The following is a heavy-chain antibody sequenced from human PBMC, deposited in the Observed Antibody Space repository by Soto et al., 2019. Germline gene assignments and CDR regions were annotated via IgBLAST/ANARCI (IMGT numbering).Heavy chain of an antibody. CDR2: IYRDDDN. J-gene: IGHJ4*02. CDR3: AHIRVYDPYFDY. CDR1: GFSLSTSVG. D-gene: IGHD5-12*01. Sequence: QITLKESGPTLVKPTQTVTLTCTFSGFSLSTSVGVGWIRQPPGKALEWLVVIYRDDDNRYSPSLKSRLTIPKDTSKNQVVLTMTNMDPVDTATYYCAHIRVYDPYFDYWGQGTLVTVSS. V-gene: IGHV2-5*02.